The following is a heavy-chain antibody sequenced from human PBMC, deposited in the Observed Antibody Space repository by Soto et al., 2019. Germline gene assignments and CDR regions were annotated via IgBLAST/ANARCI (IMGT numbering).Heavy chain of an antibody. D-gene: IGHD6-6*01. V-gene: IGHV4-39*01. CDR2: IYYSGST. CDR3: ASHIPASLAARRPDWFDP. Sequence: SETLSLTCTVSGGSISSSSYYWGWIRQPPGKGLEWIGSIYYSGSTYYNPSLKSRVTISVDTSKNQFSLKLSSVTAADTAVYYCASHIPASLAARRPDWFDPWGQGTLVTVS. CDR1: GGSISSSSYY. J-gene: IGHJ5*02.